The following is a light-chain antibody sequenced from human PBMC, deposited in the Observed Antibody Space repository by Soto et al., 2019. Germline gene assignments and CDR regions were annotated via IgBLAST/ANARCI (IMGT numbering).Light chain of an antibody. Sequence: DIQMTQTPSTLSASVGDRVTITCRASQDINKYLAWYQQKPGEAPKLLIYKVSILESGVPSRFSGSGSGTEFTLTISSLQPDDFAAYYCQQYNNYSWTFGQGTKVEVK. CDR2: KVS. CDR3: QQYNNYSWT. CDR1: QDINKY. V-gene: IGKV1-5*03. J-gene: IGKJ1*01.